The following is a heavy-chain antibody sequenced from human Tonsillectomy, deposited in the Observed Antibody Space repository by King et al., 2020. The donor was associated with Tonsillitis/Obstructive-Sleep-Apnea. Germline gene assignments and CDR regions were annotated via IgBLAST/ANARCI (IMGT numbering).Heavy chain of an antibody. CDR3: AKSPQHWGFDY. CDR2: ISYDGSNK. V-gene: IGHV3-30*18. Sequence: VQLVESGGGVVQPGRSLRLSCAASGFTFSSYGMHWVRQAPGKGLEWGAVISYDGSNKYYADSVKGRFTISRDNSKNTLYLQMNSLRAEDTAVYYCAKSPQHWGFDYWGQGTLVTVSS. D-gene: IGHD7-27*01. J-gene: IGHJ4*02. CDR1: GFTFSSYG.